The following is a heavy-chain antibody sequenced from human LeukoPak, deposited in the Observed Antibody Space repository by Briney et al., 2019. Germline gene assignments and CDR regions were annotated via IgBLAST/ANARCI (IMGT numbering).Heavy chain of an antibody. CDR1: GYTFTSYY. V-gene: IGHV1-46*01. CDR2: INPSGGST. J-gene: IGHJ4*02. D-gene: IGHD3-22*01. CDR3: ARGDSSGYTPLPFDY. Sequence: GVSVKVSCKASGYTFTSYYMHWVRQAPGQGLEWMGIINPSGGSTSYAQKFQGRVTMTRDMSTSTVYMELSSLRSEDTAVYYCARGDSSGYTPLPFDYWGQGTLVTVSS.